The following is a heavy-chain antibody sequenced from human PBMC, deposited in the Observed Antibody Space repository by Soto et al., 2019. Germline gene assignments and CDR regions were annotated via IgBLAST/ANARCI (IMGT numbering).Heavy chain of an antibody. V-gene: IGHV1-8*01. D-gene: IGHD1-1*01. CDR3: ARRAETNGWNGFGADKYYFDF. Sequence: VKVSCKASGYTFTSYDIYWVRQATGQGLEWMGWLNPNTGDSAYAQKFQGRISVTSDTSINTVHMELSSLRSEDTAVYYCARRAETNGWNGFGADKYYFDFWGQGTLVTVSS. CDR2: LNPNTGDS. CDR1: GYTFTSYD. J-gene: IGHJ4*02.